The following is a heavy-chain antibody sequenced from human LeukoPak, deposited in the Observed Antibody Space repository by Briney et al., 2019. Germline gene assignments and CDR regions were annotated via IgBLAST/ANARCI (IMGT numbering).Heavy chain of an antibody. CDR1: GGSISSSSYF. CDR3: ARTYCGTNACPFDH. CDR2: IYYSGST. Sequence: SETLSLTCTVSGGSISSSSYFWGWIRQPPGKGLGWIGSIYYSGSTYYNPSLKSRVTISVDTSKNQFSLKLSSVTAADTAIYYCARTYCGTNACPFDHWGQGNLVTVSS. V-gene: IGHV4-39*01. D-gene: IGHD2-21*01. J-gene: IGHJ4*02.